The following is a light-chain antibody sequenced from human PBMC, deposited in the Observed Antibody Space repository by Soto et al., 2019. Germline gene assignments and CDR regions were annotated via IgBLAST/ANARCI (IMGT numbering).Light chain of an antibody. CDR1: QSLSSY. CDR3: QQYGSSRT. Sequence: EIVLTQSPVTLSLSPGERATLSCRASQSLSSYLAWYQQRPGQPPNLLIFGASHRAPDIPDRFSGSGSGTDFTLTISRLEPEDFAVYYCQQYGSSRTFGQGTKVDIK. J-gene: IGKJ1*01. V-gene: IGKV3-20*01. CDR2: GAS.